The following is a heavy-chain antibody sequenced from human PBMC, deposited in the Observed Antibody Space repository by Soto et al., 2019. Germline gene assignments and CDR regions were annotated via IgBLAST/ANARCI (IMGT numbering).Heavy chain of an antibody. V-gene: IGHV1-18*01. CDR3: ARNLNDYDFWSGYFDY. D-gene: IGHD3-3*01. Sequence: ASVKVSCKASGDTFTSYGISWVRQAPGQGLEWMGWISAYNGNTNYAQKLQGRVTMTTDTSTSTAYMELRSLRSDDTAVYYCARNLNDYDFWSGYFDYWGQGTRVTVSS. CDR1: GDTFTSYG. J-gene: IGHJ4*02. CDR2: ISAYNGNT.